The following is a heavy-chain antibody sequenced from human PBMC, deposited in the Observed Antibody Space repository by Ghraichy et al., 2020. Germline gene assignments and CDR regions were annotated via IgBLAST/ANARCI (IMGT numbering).Heavy chain of an antibody. CDR2: ISYAGGHK. V-gene: IGHV3-30-3*01. Sequence: GGSLRLSCVASGFTFSNYAMHWVRQAPGKGLEWVAFISYAGGHKYYADSVKGRFTISRDDAKNTLYLQMNSLRAEDTAVYYCARDTPYIDFLNDPQYYFEYWGQGSLVTVPS. CDR1: GFTFSNYA. J-gene: IGHJ4*02. CDR3: ARDTPYIDFLNDPQYYFEY. D-gene: IGHD3-9*01.